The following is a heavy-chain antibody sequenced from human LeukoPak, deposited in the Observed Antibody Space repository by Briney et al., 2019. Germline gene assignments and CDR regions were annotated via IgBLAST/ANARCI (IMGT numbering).Heavy chain of an antibody. CDR3: AKSRLGYDY. Sequence: GGPLRLSCAASGFTFSSYAMSWVRQAPGKGLEWASLVTSSGSNTYYADSVKGRFTISRDNSKNTLYLQMNSLRAEDTAVYYCAKSRLGYDYWGQGTLVTVSS. CDR1: GFTFSSYA. J-gene: IGHJ4*02. D-gene: IGHD5-12*01. V-gene: IGHV3-23*01. CDR2: VTSSGSNT.